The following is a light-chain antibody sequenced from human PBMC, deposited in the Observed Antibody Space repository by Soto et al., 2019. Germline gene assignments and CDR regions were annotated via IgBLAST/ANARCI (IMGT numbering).Light chain of an antibody. V-gene: IGLV1-40*01. CDR2: GNS. J-gene: IGLJ3*02. CDR1: SSNIGAGYV. Sequence: QSVLTQPPSVSGAPGQRVTISCTGSSSNIGAGYVVHWYQQLPGTAPKLLIYGNSNRPSGVPDRFSGSKSGTSAFLAITGLQAEDEADYYCQSYDSSLSGWVFGGGTKVTVL. CDR3: QSYDSSLSGWV.